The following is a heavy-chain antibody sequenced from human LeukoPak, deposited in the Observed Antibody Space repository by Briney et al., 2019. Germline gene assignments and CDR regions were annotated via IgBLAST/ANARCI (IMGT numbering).Heavy chain of an antibody. J-gene: IGHJ4*02. D-gene: IGHD3-22*01. CDR2: INHSGST. V-gene: IGHV4-34*01. CDR3: ARVYYDSSGYSFHFDY. CDR1: GGSFSGYY. Sequence: PSETLSLTCAVYGGSFSGYYWSRIRQPPGKGLEWIGEINHSGSTNYNPSLKSRVTISVDTSKNQFSLKLSSVTAADTAVYYCARVYYDSSGYSFHFDYWGQGTLVTVSS.